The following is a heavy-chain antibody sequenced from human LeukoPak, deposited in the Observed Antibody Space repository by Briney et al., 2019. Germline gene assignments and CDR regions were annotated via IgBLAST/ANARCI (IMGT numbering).Heavy chain of an antibody. J-gene: IGHJ4*02. CDR2: LSGRGDDP. Sequence: GGSLRLSCAASGFTFSNFAMSWVRQAPGKGLEWVSTLSGRGDDPYYADSVKGRFTVSRDNSKNTLYLQMNSLRAEDTGVYYCARAVIPTTSRHFDYWGQGTLVTVSS. CDR1: GFTFSNFA. CDR3: ARAVIPTTSRHFDY. D-gene: IGHD1-7*01. V-gene: IGHV3-23*01.